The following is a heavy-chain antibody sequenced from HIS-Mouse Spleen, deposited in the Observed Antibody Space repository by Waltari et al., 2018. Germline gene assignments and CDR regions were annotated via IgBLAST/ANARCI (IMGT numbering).Heavy chain of an antibody. V-gene: IGHV3-30*18. Sequence: QVQLVESGGGVVQPGRSLRLSCAASGFTFSSYGMHWVRQAPGKGLEWVAVISYDGSNKYYADSVKGRFTISRDNSKNTLYLQMNSLRAEDTAVYYCAKVNSGSHYFDYWGQGTLVTVSS. CDR3: AKVNSGSHYFDY. CDR1: GFTFSSYG. CDR2: ISYDGSNK. D-gene: IGHD1-26*01. J-gene: IGHJ4*02.